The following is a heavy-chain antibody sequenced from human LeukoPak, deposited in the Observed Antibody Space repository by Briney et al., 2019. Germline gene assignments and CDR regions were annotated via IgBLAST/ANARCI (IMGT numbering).Heavy chain of an antibody. CDR3: ARGYYDFWSGYPNYGKTYYFDY. V-gene: IGHV4-30-2*01. CDR1: GVSISSVGYS. Sequence: SQALSLTCAVSGVSISSVGYSWRCIRQPPGKGLEWIGYIYHSGSTYYNPSLKSRVTISVDRSKNQFSLKLSSVTAADTAVYYCARGYYDFWSGYPNYGKTYYFDYWGQGTLVTVSS. J-gene: IGHJ4*02. D-gene: IGHD3-3*01. CDR2: IYHSGST.